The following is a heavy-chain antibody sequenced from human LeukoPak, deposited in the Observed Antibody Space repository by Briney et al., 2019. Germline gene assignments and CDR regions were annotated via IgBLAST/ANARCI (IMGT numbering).Heavy chain of an antibody. D-gene: IGHD2-2*01. CDR2: IYYSGRT. CDR3: ASDYCSSTSCQYYFDY. V-gene: IGHV4-39*07. J-gene: IGHJ4*02. Sequence: PSETLSLTCSVSGGSISSSGFYWGWIRQPPGKGLEWIGSIYYSGRTYYNASLKSRVTISGDTSNNRISLTLSSVTAADTAVYYCASDYCSSTSCQYYFDYWGQGTLVTVSS. CDR1: GGSISSSGFY.